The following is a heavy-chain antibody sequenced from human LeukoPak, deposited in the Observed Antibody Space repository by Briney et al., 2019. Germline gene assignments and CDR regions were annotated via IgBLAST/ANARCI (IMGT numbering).Heavy chain of an antibody. CDR3: ARPSQHDSSGDDQDY. D-gene: IGHD3-22*01. J-gene: IGHJ4*02. Sequence: KSSETLSLTCTVSGGSISSYYWSWIRQPPGKGLEWIGYIYYSGSTNYNPSLKSRVTISVDTSKNQFSLKLSSVTAADTAVYYCARPSQHDSSGDDQDYWGQGTLVTVSS. CDR2: IYYSGST. CDR1: GGSISSYY. V-gene: IGHV4-59*08.